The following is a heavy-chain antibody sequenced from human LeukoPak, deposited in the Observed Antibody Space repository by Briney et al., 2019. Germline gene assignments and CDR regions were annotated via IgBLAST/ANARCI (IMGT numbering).Heavy chain of an antibody. V-gene: IGHV3-23*01. CDR3: AKTRLWGSGENWFDP. J-gene: IGHJ5*02. Sequence: GGSLRLSCAASGFTFGSYAMSWVRQAPGKGLEWVSTMSGSGGSTYYADSVKGRFTISRDNSKNMLYLQMNSLRAEDTAVYYCAKTRLWGSGENWFDPWGQGTLVTVSS. CDR2: MSGSGGST. D-gene: IGHD5-18*01. CDR1: GFTFGSYA.